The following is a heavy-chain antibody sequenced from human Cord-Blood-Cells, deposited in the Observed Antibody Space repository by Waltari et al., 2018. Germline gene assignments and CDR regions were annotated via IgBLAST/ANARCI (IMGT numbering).Heavy chain of an antibody. CDR1: GYPFTSYA. CDR2: INAGNGNT. CDR3: ARDEYSSSYYYYYMDV. J-gene: IGHJ6*03. Sequence: QVQLVQSGAEVKRPGASVTVSCKARGYPFTSYAMHWVRQAPGQRLEWMGWINAGNGNTKYSQKFQGRVTITRDTAASTAYMELSSLRSEDTAVYYCARDEYSSSYYYYYMDVWGKGTTVTVSS. V-gene: IGHV1-3*01. D-gene: IGHD6-6*01.